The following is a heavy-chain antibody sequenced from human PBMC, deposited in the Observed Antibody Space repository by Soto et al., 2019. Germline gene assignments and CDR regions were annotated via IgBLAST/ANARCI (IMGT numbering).Heavy chain of an antibody. D-gene: IGHD3-22*01. J-gene: IGHJ4*02. V-gene: IGHV1-58*01. CDR1: GFTFTSSA. CDR3: AADPDYYDSSGYSY. CDR2: IVVGSGNT. Sequence: QMQLVQSGPEVKKPGTSVKVSCKASGFTFTSSAVQWVRQARGQRLEWIGWIVVGSGNTNYAQKFQERVTITRDMFTSTAYMELSSLRSEDTAVYYCAADPDYYDSSGYSYWGQGTLVTVSS.